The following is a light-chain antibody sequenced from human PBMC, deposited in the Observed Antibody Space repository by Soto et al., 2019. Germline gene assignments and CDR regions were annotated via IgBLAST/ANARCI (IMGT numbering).Light chain of an antibody. J-gene: IGKJ1*01. CDR2: RAS. CDR3: QQYGSSQT. CDR1: QSVSSSY. V-gene: IGKV3-20*01. Sequence: EIVLTQSPGTLSFSPGERATLSCRASQSVSSSYFAWYQQKPGQAPRLLIYRASSRATGIPDRFSGSGSGTDFTLTISKLEPEDFAVYYCQQYGSSQTFGQGTKVDIK.